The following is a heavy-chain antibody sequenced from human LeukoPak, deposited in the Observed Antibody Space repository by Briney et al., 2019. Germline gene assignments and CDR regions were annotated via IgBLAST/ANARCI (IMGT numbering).Heavy chain of an antibody. V-gene: IGHV3-23*01. CDR3: AQPLPRSPETAAARAFGN. Sequence: GGSLRLSCAASGFTFSSYGMHWVRQAPGKGLEWVSGISGSGSGTYYADSVKGRFTISRDNSKNTLYLQMNSLRAEDTAVYYCAQPLPRSPETAAARAFGNWGQGSLVTVSS. J-gene: IGHJ4*02. CDR2: ISGSGSGT. CDR1: GFTFSSYG. D-gene: IGHD6-13*01.